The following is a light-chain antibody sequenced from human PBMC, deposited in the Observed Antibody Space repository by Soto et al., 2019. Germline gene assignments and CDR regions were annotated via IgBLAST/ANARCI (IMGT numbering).Light chain of an antibody. Sequence: EIVLTQSPCALSLSPLERSTLSCRASQSVSSGYLAWYQQKPGQAPRLLIYGASSRATGIPDRFSGSGSGTDFTLTISRLEPEDFAVYYCQQYGSSPRTFGQGTKVDIK. CDR3: QQYGSSPRT. CDR1: QSVSSGY. V-gene: IGKV3-20*01. CDR2: GAS. J-gene: IGKJ1*01.